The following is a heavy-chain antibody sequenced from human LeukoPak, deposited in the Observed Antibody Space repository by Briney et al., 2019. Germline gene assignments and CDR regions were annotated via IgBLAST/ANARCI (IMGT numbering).Heavy chain of an antibody. CDR3: ARRPGSGWYEFDY. Sequence: GRSLRLSCAASGFTFSSYAMHWVRQAPGKGLEWVAVISYDGSNKYYADSVKGRFTISRDNSKNTLYLQMNSLRAEDTAVYYCARRPGSGWYEFDYWGQGTLVTVSS. D-gene: IGHD6-19*01. V-gene: IGHV3-30*04. J-gene: IGHJ4*02. CDR1: GFTFSSYA. CDR2: ISYDGSNK.